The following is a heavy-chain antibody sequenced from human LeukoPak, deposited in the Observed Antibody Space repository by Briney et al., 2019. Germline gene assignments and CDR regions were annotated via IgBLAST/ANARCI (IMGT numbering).Heavy chain of an antibody. J-gene: IGHJ4*02. D-gene: IGHD2-2*01. CDR1: GGSISSYY. Sequence: PSETLSLTCTVSGGSISSYYWSWIRQPPGKGLEWIGYIYYSGSTNYSPSLKSRVTISVDTSKNQFSLKLSSVTAADTAVYYCARVYQLLPFVDYWGQGTLVTVSS. CDR2: IYYSGST. CDR3: ARVYQLLPFVDY. V-gene: IGHV4-59*12.